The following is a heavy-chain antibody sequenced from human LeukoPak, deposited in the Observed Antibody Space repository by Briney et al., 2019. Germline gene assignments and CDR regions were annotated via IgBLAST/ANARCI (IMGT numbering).Heavy chain of an antibody. Sequence: PGGSLRLSCAASGFTFSSYGMHWVRQAPGKGLEWVAVIWYDGSNKYYADSVKGRFTISRDNSKNTLYLQMNSPRAEDTAVYYCARSRMVRGSSFDYWGQGTLVTVSS. D-gene: IGHD3-10*01. V-gene: IGHV3-33*01. CDR3: ARSRMVRGSSFDY. J-gene: IGHJ4*02. CDR2: IWYDGSNK. CDR1: GFTFSSYG.